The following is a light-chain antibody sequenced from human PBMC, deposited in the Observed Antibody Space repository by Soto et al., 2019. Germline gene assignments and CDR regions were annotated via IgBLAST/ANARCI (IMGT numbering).Light chain of an antibody. CDR2: YDS. CDR1: NIGSKS. V-gene: IGLV3-21*04. J-gene: IGLJ1*01. Sequence: SYELTQPPSVSVAPGKTARITCGGSNIGSKSVHWYQQKPGQAPVLVIYYDSDRPSGIPERFSGSNSGNTATLTISRVEAGDEADYYCQVWDSSSDPYVFGTGTKLT. CDR3: QVWDSSSDPYV.